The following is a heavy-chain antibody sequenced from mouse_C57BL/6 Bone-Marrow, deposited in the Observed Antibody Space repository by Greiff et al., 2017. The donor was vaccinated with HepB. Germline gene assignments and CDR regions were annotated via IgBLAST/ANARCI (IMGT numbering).Heavy chain of an antibody. CDR3: TTDGSSWGDY. V-gene: IGHV14-4*01. Sequence: EVQLQQSGAELVRPGASVTLSCTASGFNIKDDYMHWVKQRPEQGLEWIGWIDPENGDTEYASKFQGKATITADTSSNTAYLQLSSLTSEDAAVYYCTTDGSSWGDYWGQGTSVTVSS. CDR2: IDPENGDT. J-gene: IGHJ4*01. CDR1: GFNIKDDY. D-gene: IGHD1-1*01.